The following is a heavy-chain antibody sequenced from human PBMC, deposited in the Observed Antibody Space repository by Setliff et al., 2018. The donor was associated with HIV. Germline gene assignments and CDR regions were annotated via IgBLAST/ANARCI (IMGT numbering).Heavy chain of an antibody. Sequence: PGGSLRLSCAASGFTFRSYWVHWVRQAPGKGLVWVSRINTDGSDTNYADSVNGRFIISRDNTKNTVYLQMNRLRVEDTAVYYCVREGWTLLRYVDWLLSYMDVWGKGTTVTVSS. D-gene: IGHD3-9*01. CDR2: INTDGSDT. J-gene: IGHJ6*03. CDR1: GFTFRSYW. V-gene: IGHV3-74*01. CDR3: VREGWTLLRYVDWLLSYMDV.